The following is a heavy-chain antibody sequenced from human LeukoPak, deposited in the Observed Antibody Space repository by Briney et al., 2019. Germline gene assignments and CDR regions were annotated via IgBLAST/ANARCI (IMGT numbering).Heavy chain of an antibody. CDR2: IWYDGTNK. CDR1: GFTFNSYG. Sequence: GRSLRLSCAASGFTFNSYGIHWVRQAPGKGLECVAFIWYDGTNKYYADSVKGRFTISRDNSKNTLYLQMNSLRAEDTAVYYCARARTTRGFDYWGQGTLVTVSS. CDR3: ARARTTRGFDY. J-gene: IGHJ4*02. V-gene: IGHV3-33*01. D-gene: IGHD4-17*01.